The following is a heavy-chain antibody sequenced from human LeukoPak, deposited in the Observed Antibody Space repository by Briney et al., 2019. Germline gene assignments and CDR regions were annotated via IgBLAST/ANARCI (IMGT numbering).Heavy chain of an antibody. J-gene: IGHJ4*02. CDR2: IYTSGST. D-gene: IGHD5-18*01. Sequence: SETLSLTCTVSGGSISSYHWSWIRQPAGKGLEWIGRIYTSGSTNYNPSLKSRVTMSVDTSKNQFSLKLSSVTAADTAVYYCASALRVDTAMVMNYWGQGTLVTVSS. V-gene: IGHV4-4*07. CDR3: ASALRVDTAMVMNY. CDR1: GGSISSYH.